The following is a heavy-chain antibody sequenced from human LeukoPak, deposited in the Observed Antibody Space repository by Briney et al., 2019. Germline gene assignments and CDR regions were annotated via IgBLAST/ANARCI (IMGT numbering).Heavy chain of an antibody. CDR2: IRYDGSNK. V-gene: IGHV3-30*02. Sequence: GGSLRLSCAASGLTFSTYGMYWVRQAPGKGLEWVAFIRYDGSNKYYADSVKGRFTISRDNSRNALYLQMNSLRAEDTAVYYCASVLYASGGHAPYYFDYWGQGTLVTVSS. D-gene: IGHD3-10*01. CDR1: GLTFSTYG. J-gene: IGHJ4*02. CDR3: ASVLYASGGHAPYYFDY.